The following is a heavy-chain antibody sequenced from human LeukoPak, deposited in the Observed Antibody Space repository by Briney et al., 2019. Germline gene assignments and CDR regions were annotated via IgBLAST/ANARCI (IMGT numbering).Heavy chain of an antibody. V-gene: IGHV4-39*07. CDR2: IYYSGST. D-gene: IGHD3-10*01. Sequence: SETLSLTCTVSGASVSSSTYSWGWIRQPPGKGLEWIGTIYYSGSTYYNPSLKSRVTISVDTSKNHFSLKLSSVTAADTAVYYCARDDYRLYYGSGSYSNDYYYGMDVWGQGTTVTASS. CDR1: GASVSSSTYS. CDR3: ARDDYRLYYGSGSYSNDYYYGMDV. J-gene: IGHJ6*02.